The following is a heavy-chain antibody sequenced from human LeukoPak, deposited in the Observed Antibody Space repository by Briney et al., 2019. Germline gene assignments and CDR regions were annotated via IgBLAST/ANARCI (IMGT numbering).Heavy chain of an antibody. V-gene: IGHV3-11*01. CDR1: GFTFSDYY. D-gene: IGHD3-10*01. CDR3: ARSPWFGEWGSYYFDY. CDR2: ISSSGSTI. J-gene: IGHJ4*02. Sequence: GGSLRLSCAASGFTFSDYYMSWIRQAPGKGLEWVSYISSSGSTIYYADSVKGRFTISRDNAKNSLYLQMNSLRAEDTAVYYCARSPWFGEWGSYYFDYWGQGTLVTVSS.